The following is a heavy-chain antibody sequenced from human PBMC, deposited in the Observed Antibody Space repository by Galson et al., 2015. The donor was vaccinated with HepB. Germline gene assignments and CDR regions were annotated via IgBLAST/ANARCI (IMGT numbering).Heavy chain of an antibody. J-gene: IGHJ4*02. CDR2: ISSSSYII. V-gene: IGHV3-48*02. CDR3: ASPGISYGYPSTVFDY. D-gene: IGHD3-16*01. Sequence: SLRLSCAASGFTFSSYSMNWVRQAPGKRLEWVSYISSSSYIIHYADSVKGRFTVSRDNAKKSLYLQMNSLSDEDTAVYYCASPGISYGYPSTVFDYWGQGTLVTVSS. CDR1: GFTFSSYS.